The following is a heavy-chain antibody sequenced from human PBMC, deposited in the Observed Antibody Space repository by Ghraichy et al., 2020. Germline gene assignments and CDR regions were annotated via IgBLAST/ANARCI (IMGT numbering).Heavy chain of an antibody. Sequence: GGSLRLSCEASGMTFSNYWMHWVRQVPGKGLVWVARINTDGTTTNHADSVKGRFTICRDNARNTLYLQMNSLRDEDTAVYYCARDVGGAYSFWGQGTLVTVSS. D-gene: IGHD1-26*01. CDR3: ARDVGGAYSF. CDR2: INTDGTTT. J-gene: IGHJ4*02. V-gene: IGHV3-74*01. CDR1: GMTFSNYW.